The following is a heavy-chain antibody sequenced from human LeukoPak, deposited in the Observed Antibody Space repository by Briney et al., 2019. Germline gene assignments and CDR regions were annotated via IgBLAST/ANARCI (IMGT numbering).Heavy chain of an antibody. V-gene: IGHV1-18*01. CDR1: GYTFTSYG. D-gene: IGHD6-19*01. J-gene: IGHJ6*03. Sequence: GASVKVSCKGSGYTFTSYGISWVRQAPGQGVEGMGWISAYNGNTNYVQKLQGRVTMTTDTSTSTDYMELRSLRSDDTAVYYCARGVSAVAGNYYYYYMDVWGKGTPVTVSS. CDR3: ARGVSAVAGNYYYYYMDV. CDR2: ISAYNGNT.